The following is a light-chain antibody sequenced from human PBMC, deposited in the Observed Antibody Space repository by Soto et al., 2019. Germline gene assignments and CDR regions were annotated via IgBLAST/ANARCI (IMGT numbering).Light chain of an antibody. CDR3: QQSYRTTRT. CDR2: ASS. J-gene: IGKJ1*01. Sequence: DIRLTQSPSSLSASVGDRVTITCRASQRIXSHFTWYKQKPGKAPKILXYASSSLQIGCPSRLSGSGSATDFTLTISSLQPEDFDTYYFQQSYRTTRTFGQGTKVEIK. V-gene: IGKV1-39*01. CDR1: QRIXSH.